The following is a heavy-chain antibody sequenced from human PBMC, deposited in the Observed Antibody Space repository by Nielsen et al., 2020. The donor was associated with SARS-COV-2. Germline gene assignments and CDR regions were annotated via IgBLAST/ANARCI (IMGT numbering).Heavy chain of an antibody. V-gene: IGHV3-30*01. J-gene: IGHJ6*02. Sequence: GGSLRLSCAASGFTFSTYAFHWVRQAPGKGLEWVAVISNDGNKKYYADSVKGRFTIARDNSKNTLYLQINSLKTDDSAKYYCARRMGSGSYQAYGLDVWGLGTTVTVSS. D-gene: IGHD3-10*01. CDR3: ARRMGSGSYQAYGLDV. CDR1: GFTFSTYA. CDR2: ISNDGNKK.